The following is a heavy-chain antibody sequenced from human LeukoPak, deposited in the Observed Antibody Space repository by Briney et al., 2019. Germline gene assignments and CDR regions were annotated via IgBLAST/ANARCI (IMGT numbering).Heavy chain of an antibody. CDR1: GGSISSGSYY. J-gene: IGHJ4*02. Sequence: SETLSLTCTVSGGSISSGSYYWSWIRQPAGKGLEWIGRIYTSGSTNYNPSLKSRVTIAVDTSKNQFSLKLSSVTAADTAVYYCARLERWLPDYWGQGTLVTVSS. CDR3: ARLERWLPDY. V-gene: IGHV4-61*02. D-gene: IGHD5-24*01. CDR2: IYTSGST.